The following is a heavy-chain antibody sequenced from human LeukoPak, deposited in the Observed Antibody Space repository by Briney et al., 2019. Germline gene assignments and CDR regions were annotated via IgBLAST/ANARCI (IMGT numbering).Heavy chain of an antibody. Sequence: SGTLSLTCAVYGGSFSTYYWSWIRAPPGRGLEWIGEINHSGSTNYSPSLKSRVTISVDTSKKQFSLKMTSVTAADTAVYYCARRGVAVAGIERMDAFDIWGQGTMVTVSS. CDR2: INHSGST. J-gene: IGHJ3*02. CDR3: ARRGVAVAGIERMDAFDI. D-gene: IGHD6-19*01. CDR1: GGSFSTYY. V-gene: IGHV4-34*01.